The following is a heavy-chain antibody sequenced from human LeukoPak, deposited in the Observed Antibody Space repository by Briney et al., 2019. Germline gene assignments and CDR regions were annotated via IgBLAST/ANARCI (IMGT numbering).Heavy chain of an antibody. V-gene: IGHV3-23*01. CDR3: AKSSGGYYDFWSGYYREVYYYMDV. J-gene: IGHJ6*03. CDR1: GFTFSSYA. Sequence: PGGSLRLSCAASGFTFSSYAMSWVRQAPGKGLEWVSAISGSGGSTYYADSVKGRFTISRDNSKNTLYLQMNSLRAEDTAVYYCAKSSGGYYDFWSGYYREVYYYMDVWGKGTTVTVSS. D-gene: IGHD3-3*01. CDR2: ISGSGGST.